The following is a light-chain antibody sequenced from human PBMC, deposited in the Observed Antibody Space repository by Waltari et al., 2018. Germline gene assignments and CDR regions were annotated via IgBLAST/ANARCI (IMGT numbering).Light chain of an antibody. CDR3: CSYAPSSTHVA. Sequence: QSALTQPASVSGSPGQSITISCTGTSSDVDDYNFVSWYQQHPGKAPKLMIYDVSKRPSGGSNRFSGSKSCNTASLTISGLQAEDEADYHCCSYAPSSTHVAFGGGTRLTVL. J-gene: IGLJ2*01. V-gene: IGLV2-23*02. CDR2: DVS. CDR1: SSDVDDYNF.